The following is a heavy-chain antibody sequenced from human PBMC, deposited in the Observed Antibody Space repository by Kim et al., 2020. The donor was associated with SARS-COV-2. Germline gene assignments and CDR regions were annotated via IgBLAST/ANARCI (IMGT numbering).Heavy chain of an antibody. Sequence: GESLKISCKGSGYSFTGYWITWVRQMPGKGLEWMGRIDTSDSFTHYSTSFKGHVSFSLDKSINTAYLQWSSLQASDTAIYYCARHRAASAKAYDYWGPGTLVTVSS. J-gene: IGHJ4*02. D-gene: IGHD6-19*01. V-gene: IGHV5-10-1*01. CDR2: IDTSDSFT. CDR1: GYSFTGYW. CDR3: ARHRAASAKAYDY.